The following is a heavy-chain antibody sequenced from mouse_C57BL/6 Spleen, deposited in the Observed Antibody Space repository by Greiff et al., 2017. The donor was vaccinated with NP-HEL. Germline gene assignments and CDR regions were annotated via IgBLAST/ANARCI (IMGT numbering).Heavy chain of an antibody. Sequence: VQLQQSGAELVRPGASVKLSCTASGFNIKDDYMHWVKQRPEQGLEWIGWIDPENGDTEYASKFQGKATITANTSSNTAYLQLSSLTSEDTAVYSSTTSDSLVDYWGQGTTLTVSS. D-gene: IGHD2-4*01. CDR2: IDPENGDT. CDR3: TTSDSLVDY. J-gene: IGHJ2*01. V-gene: IGHV14-4*01. CDR1: GFNIKDDY.